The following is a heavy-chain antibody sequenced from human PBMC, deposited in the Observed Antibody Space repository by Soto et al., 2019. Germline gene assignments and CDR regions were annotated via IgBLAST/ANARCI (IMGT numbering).Heavy chain of an antibody. J-gene: IGHJ3*02. CDR1: GYTFTSYA. CDR3: VGSAGGSPPWFDI. V-gene: IGHV1-3*01. D-gene: IGHD3-16*01. Sequence: QVQLVQSGAEVKKPGASVKVSCRASGYTFTSYALHWVRQAPGQRLEWMGWINAGNGDTKYSQKFEGSVTITRDIXATTVYMELSSLRSEDTAVYFCVGSAGGSPPWFDIWGQGTMVTVSS. CDR2: INAGNGDT.